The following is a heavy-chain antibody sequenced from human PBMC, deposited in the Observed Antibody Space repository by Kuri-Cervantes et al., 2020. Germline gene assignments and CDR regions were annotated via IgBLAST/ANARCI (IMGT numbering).Heavy chain of an antibody. CDR1: GFTVSSNY. Sequence: GGSLRLSCAASGFTVSSNYMSWVRQAPGKGLEWVSVIYSGGSTYYADSVKGRFTISRDNSKNTLYLQMNSLRAEDTAVYYCGSIDYGDPRGAFDIWGQGTMVTVSS. CDR3: GSIDYGDPRGAFDI. V-gene: IGHV3-53*05. CDR2: IYSGGST. J-gene: IGHJ3*02. D-gene: IGHD4-17*01.